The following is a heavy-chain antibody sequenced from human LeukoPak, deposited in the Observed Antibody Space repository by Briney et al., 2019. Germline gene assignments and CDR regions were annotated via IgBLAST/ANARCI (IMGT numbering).Heavy chain of an antibody. CDR3: ANAPRYSSGWYWNY. Sequence: GGSLRLSCAASGFTFSSYAMSWVRQAPGKGLEWVSAISGSGGSTYYADSVKGRFTISRDNSKNTLYLQMNSLRAEDTAVYYCANAPRYSSGWYWNYWGQGTLVTVSS. D-gene: IGHD6-19*01. CDR2: ISGSGGST. J-gene: IGHJ4*02. CDR1: GFTFSSYA. V-gene: IGHV3-23*01.